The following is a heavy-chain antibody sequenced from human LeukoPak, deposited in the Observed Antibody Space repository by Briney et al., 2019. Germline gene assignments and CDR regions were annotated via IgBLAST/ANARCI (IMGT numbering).Heavy chain of an antibody. CDR1: GFTFNNYW. Sequence: GGSLRLSCAASGFTFNNYWMSWVRQAPGKGPEWVANIKPDGSEKYYMDSVKGRFTISRDNAKNSLSLQMNSLRAEDTAVYYCARDLTRYSGYFVHWGQGVLVTVSS. CDR2: IKPDGSEK. J-gene: IGHJ4*02. CDR3: ARDLTRYSGYFVH. V-gene: IGHV3-7*03. D-gene: IGHD5-12*01.